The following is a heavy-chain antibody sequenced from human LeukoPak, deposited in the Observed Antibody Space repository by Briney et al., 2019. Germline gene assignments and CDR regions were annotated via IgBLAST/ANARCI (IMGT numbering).Heavy chain of an antibody. CDR2: INHSGST. V-gene: IGHV4-34*01. Sequence: PSETLSLTCAVYGGSFSGYYWSWIRQPPGKGLEWIGEINHSGSTNYNLSLKSRVTISVDTSKIQFSLKLSSVTAADTAVYYCARGRGLSRRFDPWGQGTLVTVSS. CDR1: GGSFSGYY. CDR3: ARGRGLSRRFDP. J-gene: IGHJ5*02. D-gene: IGHD6-19*01.